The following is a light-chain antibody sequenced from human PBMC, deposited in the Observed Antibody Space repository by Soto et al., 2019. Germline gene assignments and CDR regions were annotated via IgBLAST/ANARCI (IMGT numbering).Light chain of an antibody. V-gene: IGLV2-23*01. Sequence: QSVLTQPASVSGSPGQSITISCTRASSDVGSYNFVSWYQQHPGEVPKVLIYEDSKRPSGVSDRFSGSKSGNTASLTISGLQAEDEADYYCCADAGRSTYVFGTGTKVTVL. CDR1: SSDVGSYNF. J-gene: IGLJ1*01. CDR3: CADAGRSTYV. CDR2: EDS.